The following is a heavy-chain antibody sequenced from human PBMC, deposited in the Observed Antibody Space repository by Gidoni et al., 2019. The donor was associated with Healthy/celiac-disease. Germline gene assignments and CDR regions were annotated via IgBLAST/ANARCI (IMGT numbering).Heavy chain of an antibody. CDR3: TRNGSGSYLGDWFDP. V-gene: IGHV3-49*05. J-gene: IGHJ5*02. Sequence: EVQLGESGGGLVKPGRSLRLSCTASGFTFGDYAMRWFRQAPGKGLEWVGFIRSKAYGGTTEYAASVKGRFTISRDDSKSIAYLQMNSLKTEDTAVYYCTRNGSGSYLGDWFDPWGQGTLVTVSS. CDR1: GFTFGDYA. D-gene: IGHD3-10*01. CDR2: IRSKAYGGTT.